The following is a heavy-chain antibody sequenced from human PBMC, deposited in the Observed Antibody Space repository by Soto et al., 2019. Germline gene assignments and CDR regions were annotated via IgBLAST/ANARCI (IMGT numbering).Heavy chain of an antibody. Sequence: QVQLVQSGAEVKKPGASVKVSCKASGYTFTSYAMHWVRQAPGQRLEWMGWINAGNGNTKYPQKFQGRVTITRDTCASTAYMELSSLRSEDTAVYYCARDLGGWPDYWGQGTLVTVSS. CDR1: GYTFTSYA. CDR3: ARDLGGWPDY. D-gene: IGHD2-15*01. J-gene: IGHJ4*02. CDR2: INAGNGNT. V-gene: IGHV1-3*01.